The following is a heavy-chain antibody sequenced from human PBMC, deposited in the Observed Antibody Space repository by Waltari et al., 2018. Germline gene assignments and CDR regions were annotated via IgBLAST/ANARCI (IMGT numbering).Heavy chain of an antibody. V-gene: IGHV3-15*01. CDR1: GFTFSNAW. Sequence: EVQLVESGGGLVKPGGSLRLSCAASGFTFSNAWMSWVRQAPGKGLEWVGRIKSKTVGGTTDYAAPVKGRFTISRDDSKNTLYLQMNSLKTEDTAVYYCTTVDWIKGFDYWGQGTLVTVSS. D-gene: IGHD1-1*01. J-gene: IGHJ4*02. CDR2: IKSKTVGGTT. CDR3: TTVDWIKGFDY.